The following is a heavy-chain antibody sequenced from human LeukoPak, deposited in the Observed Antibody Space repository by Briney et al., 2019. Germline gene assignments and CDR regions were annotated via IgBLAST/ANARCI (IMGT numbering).Heavy chain of an antibody. CDR3: ARGGAYSGYGTFDY. CDR1: GFTFSSYS. Sequence: GGSLRLSCAASGFTFSSYSMNWVRQAPGKGLEWVSSISSSSSYIYYADSVKGRFTISRDNAKNSLYLQMNSLRAEDTAVYYCARGGAYSGYGTFDYWGQGTLVTVSS. V-gene: IGHV3-21*01. J-gene: IGHJ4*02. D-gene: IGHD5-12*01. CDR2: ISSSSSYI.